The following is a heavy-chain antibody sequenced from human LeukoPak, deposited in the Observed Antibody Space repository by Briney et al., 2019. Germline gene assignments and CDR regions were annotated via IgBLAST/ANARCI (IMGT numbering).Heavy chain of an antibody. V-gene: IGHV3-23*01. Sequence: GGSLRLSCAASGFTFSSNAMTWVRQASGKGLVWVSGISGSGGSTYYAESVKGRFTISRDNSKNTLYLQMNTLRAEDTAVYYCAKDLTRWNYWGQGTLVTVSS. J-gene: IGHJ4*02. CDR1: GFTFSSNA. CDR2: ISGSGGST. CDR3: AKDLTRWNY. D-gene: IGHD1-1*01.